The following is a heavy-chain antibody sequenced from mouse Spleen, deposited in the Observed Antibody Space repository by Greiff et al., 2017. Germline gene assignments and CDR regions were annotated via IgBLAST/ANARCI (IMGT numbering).Heavy chain of an antibody. J-gene: IGHJ3*01. CDR2: ISSGGSYT. V-gene: IGHV5-6*01. Sequence: EVKVVESGGDLVKPGGSLKLSCAASGFTFSSYGMSWVRQTPDKRLEWVATISSGGSYTYYPDSVKGRFTISRDNAKNTLYLQMSSLKSEDTAMYYCARSAPGWFAYWGQGTLVTVSA. CDR1: GFTFSSYG. CDR3: ARSAPGWFAY.